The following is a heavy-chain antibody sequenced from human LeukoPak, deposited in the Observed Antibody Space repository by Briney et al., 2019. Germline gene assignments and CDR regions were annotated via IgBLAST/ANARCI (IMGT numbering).Heavy chain of an antibody. D-gene: IGHD6-13*01. CDR1: GYTFTGYY. CDR2: INPNSGGT. Sequence: RGASVKVSCKASGYTFTGYYMHWVRQAPGQGLEWMGWINPNSGGTNYAQKFQGRVTMTRDTSISTAYMELSRLRSDDTAVYYCAREGNSVGIAAAGTHNAFDIWGQGTMVTVSS. CDR3: AREGNSVGIAAAGTHNAFDI. J-gene: IGHJ3*02. V-gene: IGHV1-2*02.